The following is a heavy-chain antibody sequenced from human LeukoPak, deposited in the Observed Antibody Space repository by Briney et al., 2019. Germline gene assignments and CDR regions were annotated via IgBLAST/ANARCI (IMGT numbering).Heavy chain of an antibody. CDR3: ARYIGNTSGQYLTFRWFDP. Sequence: SETLSLTCAVSGASFNGHYWTWIRQPPGKGLEWIGEISHGGRTTYYPSLKSRVTISVDTSKNQFSLKLNSVTAADTAVYYCARYIGNTSGQYLTFRWFDPWGQGTLVTVSS. CDR2: ISHGGRT. CDR1: GASFNGHY. V-gene: IGHV4-34*01. D-gene: IGHD6-19*01. J-gene: IGHJ5*02.